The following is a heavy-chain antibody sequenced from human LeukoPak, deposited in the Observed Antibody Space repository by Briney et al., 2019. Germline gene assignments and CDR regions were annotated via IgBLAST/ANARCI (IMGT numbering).Heavy chain of an antibody. CDR1: GFTFSSYA. CDR2: ISGSGGST. CDR3: AKDPPDIVVVPAPPGDYYMDV. Sequence: GGSLRLSCAASGFTFSSYAMSWVRQAPGKGLEWVSAISGSGGSTYYADSVKGRFTISRDNSKNTLYLQMNSLRAEDTAVYYCAKDPPDIVVVPAPPGDYYMDVWGKGTTVTVSS. J-gene: IGHJ6*03. D-gene: IGHD2-2*01. V-gene: IGHV3-23*01.